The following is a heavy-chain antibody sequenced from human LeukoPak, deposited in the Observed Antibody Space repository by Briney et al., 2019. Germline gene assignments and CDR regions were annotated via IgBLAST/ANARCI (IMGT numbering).Heavy chain of an antibody. CDR1: GYTFTSYD. V-gene: IGHV1-8*01. D-gene: IGHD5-24*01. J-gene: IGHJ6*03. Sequence: ASVKVSCKASGYTFTSYDINWVRQATGQGLEWMGWMNPNSGNTGYAQKFQGRVTMTRNTSISTAYMELSSLRSEDTAVYYCARGLNVEMATIIIYYYYYYYMDVWGKGTTVTVSS. CDR3: ARGLNVEMATIIIYYYYYYYMDV. CDR2: MNPNSGNT.